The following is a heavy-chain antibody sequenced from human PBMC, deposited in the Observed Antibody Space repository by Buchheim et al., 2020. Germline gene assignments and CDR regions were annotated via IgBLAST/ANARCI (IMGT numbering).Heavy chain of an antibody. CDR1: GGSISSGGYS. V-gene: IGHV4-30-4*07. CDR2: LYYSGST. Sequence: QVQLQESGPGLVKPSQTLSLTCAVSGGSISSGGYSWSWIRQPTGKGLEWIGYLYYSGSTYYNPSLKSRVTISVDTSKNQFSLKLSSVTAADTAVYYCARGDCTNGVCPSNWFDPWGQGTL. D-gene: IGHD2-8*01. J-gene: IGHJ5*02. CDR3: ARGDCTNGVCPSNWFDP.